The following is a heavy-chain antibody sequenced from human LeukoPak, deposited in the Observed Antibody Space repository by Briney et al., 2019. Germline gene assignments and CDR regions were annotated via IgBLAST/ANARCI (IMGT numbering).Heavy chain of an antibody. Sequence: ASVKVSCKASGYTFTSYAMNWVRQAPGQGLEWMGWINTNTGNPTYAQGFTGRFVFSLDTSVNTAYLQISSLKAEDTAVYYCTTEGYTYGNHALDIWGQGTMVTVSS. J-gene: IGHJ3*02. CDR2: INTNTGNP. D-gene: IGHD2-8*01. CDR3: TTEGYTYGNHALDI. V-gene: IGHV7-4-1*02. CDR1: GYTFTSYA.